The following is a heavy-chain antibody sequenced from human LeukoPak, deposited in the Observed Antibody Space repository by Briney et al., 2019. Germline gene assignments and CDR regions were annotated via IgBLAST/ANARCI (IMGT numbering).Heavy chain of an antibody. CDR3: VRGPRYYDDSGFHYGVFDI. Sequence: DPGGSLRLSCAASEVTVTSNYLSWVRQAPGRGLQWVSLIYPGGDIYYADSVKGRFIISRDNSKNTLSLQMNSLTADDTAVYYCVRGPRYYDDSGFHYGVFDIWGQGTVVTVSS. CDR2: IYPGGDI. J-gene: IGHJ3*02. CDR1: EVTVTSNY. V-gene: IGHV3-53*01. D-gene: IGHD3-22*01.